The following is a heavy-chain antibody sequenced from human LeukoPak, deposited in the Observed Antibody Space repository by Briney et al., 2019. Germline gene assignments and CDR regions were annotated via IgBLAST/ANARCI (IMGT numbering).Heavy chain of an antibody. V-gene: IGHV4-61*09. J-gene: IGHJ6*03. D-gene: IGHD5-18*01. CDR1: GGSINSGRYY. CDR3: ARGLHGYTYGYVPWELYYYMDV. Sequence: SQTLSLTCNVSGGSINSGRYYWSWIRQPAGRGLEWIGHISTSGRTSYSPSLKSRVTISVDTSKNQFSLKMSSVSAADTAVYYCARGLHGYTYGYVPWELYYYMDVWGKGTTVTIS. CDR2: ISTSGRT.